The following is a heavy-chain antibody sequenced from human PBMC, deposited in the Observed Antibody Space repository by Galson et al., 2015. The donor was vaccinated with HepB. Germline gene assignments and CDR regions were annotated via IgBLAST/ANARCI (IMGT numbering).Heavy chain of an antibody. Sequence: SLRLSCAVSGFTFSSYWMHWVRQAPGKGLVWVSRINSDGSSTSYADSVKGRFTISRDNAKNTLYLQMNSLRVEDTAVYYCARDWGARDWVDPWGQGTLVTVSS. J-gene: IGHJ5*02. CDR2: INSDGSST. CDR1: GFTFSSYW. D-gene: IGHD3-16*01. V-gene: IGHV3-74*01. CDR3: ARDWGARDWVDP.